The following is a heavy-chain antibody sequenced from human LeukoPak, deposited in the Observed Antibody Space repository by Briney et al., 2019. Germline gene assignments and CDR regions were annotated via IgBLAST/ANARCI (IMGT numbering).Heavy chain of an antibody. Sequence: SVKVSCKASGGTFSSYAISWVRQAPGQGLEWMGRIIPILGIANYAQKLQGRVTITADKSTSTACMELSSLRSEDTAVYYCARTMVRGVTYYYYGMDVWGQGTTVTVSS. CDR2: IIPILGIA. D-gene: IGHD3-10*01. J-gene: IGHJ6*02. CDR1: GGTFSSYA. V-gene: IGHV1-69*04. CDR3: ARTMVRGVTYYYYGMDV.